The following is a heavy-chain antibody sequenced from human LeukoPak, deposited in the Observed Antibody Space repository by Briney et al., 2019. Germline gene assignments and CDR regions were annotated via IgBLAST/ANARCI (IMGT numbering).Heavy chain of an antibody. CDR3: AKDLAKGYCSSTSCYYYYYYMDV. J-gene: IGHJ6*03. CDR1: GFTFSSYA. D-gene: IGHD2-2*01. V-gene: IGHV3-23*01. Sequence: GGSLRLSCAASGFTFSSYAMSWVRQAPGKGLEWVSAISVSGGSTYYADSVKGRFTISRDNSKNTLYLQMNSLRAEDTAVYYCAKDLAKGYCSSTSCYYYYYYMDVWGKGTTVTVSS. CDR2: ISVSGGST.